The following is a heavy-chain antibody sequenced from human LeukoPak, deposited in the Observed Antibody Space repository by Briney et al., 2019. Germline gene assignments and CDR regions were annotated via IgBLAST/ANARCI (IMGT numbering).Heavy chain of an antibody. V-gene: IGHV3-21*05. Sequence: GGSLRLSCAASGFTFSSYEMNWVRQAPGKGLEGGSYISSSSSYIYYADSVKGRFTIPRDNAKNSLYLQMNSLRAEDTAVYYCARGDCSGGSCYLSLTTIDYWGQGTLVTVSS. J-gene: IGHJ4*02. D-gene: IGHD2-15*01. CDR1: GFTFSSYE. CDR3: ARGDCSGGSCYLSLTTIDY. CDR2: ISSSSSYI.